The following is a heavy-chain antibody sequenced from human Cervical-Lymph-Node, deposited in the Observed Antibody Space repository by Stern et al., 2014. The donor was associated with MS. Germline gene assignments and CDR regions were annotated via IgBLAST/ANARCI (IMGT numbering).Heavy chain of an antibody. CDR3: AHTYNQLNFWYFDL. D-gene: IGHD5-24*01. CDR1: GFALTTSGVG. V-gene: IGHV2-5*02. Sequence: QITLKESGPTLVKPTQTLTLTCTFSGFALTTSGVGVGWIRQPPGKALEWLGLVYWDDDSRYSPSLKSRLTITQDISKNQVVLTMTNMDPVDTATNYCAHTYNQLNFWYFDLWGRGTLVTVSS. CDR2: VYWDDDS. J-gene: IGHJ2*01.